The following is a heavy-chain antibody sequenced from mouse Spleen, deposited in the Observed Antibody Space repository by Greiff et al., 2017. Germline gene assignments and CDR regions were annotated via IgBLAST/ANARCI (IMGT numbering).Heavy chain of an antibody. J-gene: IGHJ2*01. CDR1: GYTFTSYW. V-gene: IGHV1-69*01. Sequence: VKLQQPGAELVMPGASVKLSCKASGYTFTSYWMHWVKQRPGQGLEWIGEIDPSDSYTNYNQKFKGKATLTVDESSSTAYMQLSSLTSEDSAVYYCARRPRGYFDYWGQGTTLTVSS. CDR3: ARRPRGYFDY. D-gene: IGHD6-1*01. CDR2: IDPSDSYT.